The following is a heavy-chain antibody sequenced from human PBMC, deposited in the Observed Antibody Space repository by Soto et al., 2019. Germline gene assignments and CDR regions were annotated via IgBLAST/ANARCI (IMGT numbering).Heavy chain of an antibody. CDR1: GFTFSNYA. CDR3: AKSHSAVSAGPPFDY. V-gene: IGHV3-23*01. CDR2: ISGSGRST. D-gene: IGHD2-21*01. Sequence: EVQVLESGGGLVQPGGSLRLSCAASGFTFSNYAMSWVRQAPGKGLEWVSTISGSGRSTYYVDSVGGRLTISRDNSKNTLTLQTMSLRVEDTAVYYCAKSHSAVSAGPPFDYWGQGTLVTVSS. J-gene: IGHJ4*02.